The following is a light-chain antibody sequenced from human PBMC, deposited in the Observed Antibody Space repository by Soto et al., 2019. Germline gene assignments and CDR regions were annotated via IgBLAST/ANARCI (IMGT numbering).Light chain of an antibody. CDR2: DVS. Sequence: QSALTQPRSVSGSPGQSVTISCTGTSSDVGVYNYVSWYQQYPGKAPKIMIYDVSKRPSGVPDRFSGSKSDNTASLTISGLQAEDEADYYCCSYAGSYTFVFGIETKVTVL. CDR3: CSYAGSYTFV. V-gene: IGLV2-11*01. CDR1: SSDVGVYNY. J-gene: IGLJ1*01.